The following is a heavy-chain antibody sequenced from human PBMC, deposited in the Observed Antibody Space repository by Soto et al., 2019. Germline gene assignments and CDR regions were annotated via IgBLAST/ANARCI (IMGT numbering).Heavy chain of an antibody. Sequence: QVQLQESGPGLVKPSETLSLTCTVSGDSISRYYWSWIRLSPEKGLEWIGYIYHNGETNYNPSVKSRVTISLDRTKNQFSLRLSSVTAADTAVYYCARDQGGEFLKGSGMDFWGQGNAVTVSS. CDR2: IYHNGET. CDR3: ARDQGGEFLKGSGMDF. J-gene: IGHJ6*02. V-gene: IGHV4-59*01. CDR1: GDSISRYY. D-gene: IGHD3-10*01.